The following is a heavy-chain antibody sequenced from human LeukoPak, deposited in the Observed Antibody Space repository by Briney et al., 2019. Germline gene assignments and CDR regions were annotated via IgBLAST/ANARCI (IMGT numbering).Heavy chain of an antibody. D-gene: IGHD7-27*01. J-gene: IGHJ3*02. CDR1: GFTFSSYA. Sequence: GGSLRLSCAASGFTFSSYAMSWVRQAPGKGLEWVAFIRYDGSNKYYADSVKGRFTIARDNSKNTLYLQMNSLRAEDTAVYYCAKVTGDYDAFDIWGQGTMVSVSS. CDR3: AKVTGDYDAFDI. CDR2: IRYDGSNK. V-gene: IGHV3-30*02.